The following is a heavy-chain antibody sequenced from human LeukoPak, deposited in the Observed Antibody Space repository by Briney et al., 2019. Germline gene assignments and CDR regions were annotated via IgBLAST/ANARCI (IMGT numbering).Heavy chain of an antibody. Sequence: PGGSLRLSCVASGFTFSSYWMHWVRQAPGKGLVWVSRINSDGSSTSYADSVKGRFTISRDNAKNTLYLQMNSLRAEDTAVYYCASLTTVTHDAFDIWGQGTMVTVSS. D-gene: IGHD4-17*01. J-gene: IGHJ3*02. V-gene: IGHV3-74*01. CDR1: GFTFSSYW. CDR2: INSDGSST. CDR3: ASLTTVTHDAFDI.